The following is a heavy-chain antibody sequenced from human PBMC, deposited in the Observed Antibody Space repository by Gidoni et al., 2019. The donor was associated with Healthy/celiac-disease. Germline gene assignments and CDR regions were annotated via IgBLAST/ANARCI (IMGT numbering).Heavy chain of an antibody. J-gene: IGHJ4*02. V-gene: IGHV3-21*01. D-gene: IGHD7-27*01. CDR2: ISISSSYI. Sequence: EVQLVESGGGLVKPGGSLRLSCAASGFTFSSDSMNWVRQAPGKGLEWVSSISISSSYIYYAASVKGRFTISRDNAKNSLYLQMNSLRAEDTAVYYCAREGANWGLGVEYFDYWGQGTLVTVSS. CDR1: GFTFSSDS. CDR3: AREGANWGLGVEYFDY.